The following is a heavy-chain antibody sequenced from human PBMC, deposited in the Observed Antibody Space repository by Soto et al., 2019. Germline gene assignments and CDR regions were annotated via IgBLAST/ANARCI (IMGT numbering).Heavy chain of an antibody. D-gene: IGHD2-2*01. CDR3: ARDPGGHYCTSTSCLYFFDH. V-gene: IGHV3-23*01. Sequence: EMQLLDSGGALVQLGGSLRLSCAASGFTLSNHAMNWVRQAPGKGLEWVSTISDSGSTYYADSVKGRFTISRDNSKNTLYLQMNSLRAEDTAVYYCARDPGGHYCTSTSCLYFFDHWGQGTLVIVSS. J-gene: IGHJ4*02. CDR1: GFTLSNHA. CDR2: ISDSGST.